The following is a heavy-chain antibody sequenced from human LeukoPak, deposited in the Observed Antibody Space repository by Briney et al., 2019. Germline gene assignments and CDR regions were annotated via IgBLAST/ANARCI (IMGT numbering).Heavy chain of an antibody. CDR3: ARVSSRFDY. V-gene: IGHV4-59*01. CDR2: IYYSGST. CDR1: GVSISSYY. J-gene: IGHJ4*02. D-gene: IGHD6-19*01. Sequence: SETLSLTCTVSGVSISSYYWTWIRQPPGEGLEWIGYIYYSGSTNYNPSLKSRVTISVDTSKNQFSLKLSSVTAADTAVYYCARVSSRFDYWGQGTLVTVSS.